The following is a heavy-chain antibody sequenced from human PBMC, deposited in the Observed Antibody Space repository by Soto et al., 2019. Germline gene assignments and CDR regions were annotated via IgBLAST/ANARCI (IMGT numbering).Heavy chain of an antibody. V-gene: IGHV3-48*02. CDR3: ARGWSVAGTSGMDV. CDR1: GFTFSSYS. CDR2: ISSSSSTI. D-gene: IGHD6-19*01. Sequence: PGGSLRLSCAASGFTFSSYSMNWVRQAPGKGLEWVSYISSSSSTIYYADSVKGRFTISRDNAKNSLYLQMNSLRDEDTAVYYCARGWSVAGTSGMDVWGQGTTVTVSS. J-gene: IGHJ6*02.